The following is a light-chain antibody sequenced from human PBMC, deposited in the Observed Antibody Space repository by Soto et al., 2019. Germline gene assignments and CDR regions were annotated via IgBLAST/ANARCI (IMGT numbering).Light chain of an antibody. CDR1: HSDIGSYDL. V-gene: IGLV1-51*01. Sequence: QSVLTQPASVSGSPGQSITISCMGTHSDIGSYDLVSWYQQFPGKAPKLLIYDNNKRPSGIPDRFSGSKSGTSATLGITGLQTGDEADYYCGTWDSSLSAVVFGGGTKLTVL. CDR3: GTWDSSLSAVV. CDR2: DNN. J-gene: IGLJ2*01.